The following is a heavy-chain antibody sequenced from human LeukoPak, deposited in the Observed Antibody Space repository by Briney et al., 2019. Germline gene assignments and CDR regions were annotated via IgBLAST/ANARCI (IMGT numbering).Heavy chain of an antibody. CDR3: ARVHHDFRSGHYPYYFDY. D-gene: IGHD3-3*01. Sequence: ASVKVSCKASGYTFTNYYMHWVRQAPGQGLEWMAIINPSRGSTTYAQKFQGRVTMTGDMSTSTVYMELISLRSDDTAVYYCARVHHDFRSGHYPYYFDYWGQGTLVTVSS. CDR1: GYTFTNYY. CDR2: INPSRGST. V-gene: IGHV1-46*01. J-gene: IGHJ4*02.